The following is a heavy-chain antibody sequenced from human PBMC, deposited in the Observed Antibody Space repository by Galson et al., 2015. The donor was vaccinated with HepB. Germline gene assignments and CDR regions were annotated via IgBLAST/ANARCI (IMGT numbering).Heavy chain of an antibody. J-gene: IGHJ4*02. V-gene: IGHV1-58*01. CDR3: AADPIASPKNWTSFGGGGY. Sequence: SVKVSCKASGFTFTSSAVQWVRQARGQRLEWIGWIVVGSGNTNYAQKFQERVTITRDMSTSTAYMELSSLRSEDTAVYYCAADPIASPKNWTSFGGGGYWGQGTLVTVSS. CDR2: IVVGSGNT. CDR1: GFTFTSSA. D-gene: IGHD1-1*01.